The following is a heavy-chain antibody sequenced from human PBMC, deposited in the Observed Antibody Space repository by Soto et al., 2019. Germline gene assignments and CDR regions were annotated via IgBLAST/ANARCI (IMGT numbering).Heavy chain of an antibody. V-gene: IGHV3-11*01. J-gene: IGHJ3*01. CDR1: GFTFSDYY. CDR2: ITGPGSVS. Sequence: GGSLRLSCVASGFTFSDYYMHWMRQAPGKGLEWVSYITGPGSVSSYADSVKGRFTISRDNAKNSLFLQVNSLRAEDTALYYCARGKYPGAVDVWGQGTMVTVSS. CDR3: ARGKYPGAVDV.